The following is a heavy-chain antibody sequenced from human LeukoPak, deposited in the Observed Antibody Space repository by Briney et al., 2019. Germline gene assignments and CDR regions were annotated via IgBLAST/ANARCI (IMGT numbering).Heavy chain of an antibody. Sequence: PGGSLRLSCAASGFTFSSYWMSWVRQAPGKGLEWVANIKQDGSEKFYVDSVKGRHTISRDNAKNSLYLQMNSLRAEDTAVYYCARDEGLWFGELFGYYYYYMDVWGKGTTVTVSS. V-gene: IGHV3-7*01. J-gene: IGHJ6*03. D-gene: IGHD3-10*01. CDR2: IKQDGSEK. CDR3: ARDEGLWFGELFGYYYYYMDV. CDR1: GFTFSSYW.